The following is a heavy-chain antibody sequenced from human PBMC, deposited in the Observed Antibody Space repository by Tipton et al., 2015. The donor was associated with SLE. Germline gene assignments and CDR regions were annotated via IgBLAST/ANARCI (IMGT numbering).Heavy chain of an antibody. V-gene: IGHV4-30-4*01. CDR1: GGSISSADYY. D-gene: IGHD3-3*01. CDR3: ARDPRITIFGGVRYFDL. CDR2: IYNSGTT. J-gene: IGHJ2*01. Sequence: TLSLTCTVSGGSISSADYYWSWIRQPPGKGLEWIGYIYNSGTTYYNPSLKSRVTISVDTSKNQFSLKLSSVTAADTAVYYCARDPRITIFGGVRYFDLWGRGTLVTVSS.